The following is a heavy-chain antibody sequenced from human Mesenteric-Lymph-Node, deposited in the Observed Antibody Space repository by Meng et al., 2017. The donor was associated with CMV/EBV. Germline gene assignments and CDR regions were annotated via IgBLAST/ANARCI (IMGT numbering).Heavy chain of an antibody. CDR3: AKDREVVARIGGYFDY. V-gene: IGHV3-30*02. Sequence: GESLKISCAASRFTFSSYSMNWVRQAPGKGLEWVSFIRYDGTNKYYADSVKGRFTISRDNSKNTLFLQMNSLRPEDTAVYYCAKDREVVARIGGYFDYWGQGTLVTVSS. CDR1: RFTFSSYS. J-gene: IGHJ4*02. D-gene: IGHD2-15*01. CDR2: IRYDGTNK.